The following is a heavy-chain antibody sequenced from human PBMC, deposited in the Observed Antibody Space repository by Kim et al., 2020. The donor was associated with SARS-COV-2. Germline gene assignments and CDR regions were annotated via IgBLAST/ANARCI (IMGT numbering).Heavy chain of an antibody. CDR1: GFTFSAYS. CDR3: ARDPRTYDTLTGYHFDY. CDR2: ISSSSSSYI. J-gene: IGHJ4*02. Sequence: GGSLRLSCVASGFTFSAYSMNWVRQAPGKGLEWVSSISSSSSSYIYYVDSVKGRFTISRDNARNSLYLQMDSLRAEDTAVYYCARDPRTYDTLTGYHFDYWGQGTLVTVSS. V-gene: IGHV3-21*04. D-gene: IGHD3-9*01.